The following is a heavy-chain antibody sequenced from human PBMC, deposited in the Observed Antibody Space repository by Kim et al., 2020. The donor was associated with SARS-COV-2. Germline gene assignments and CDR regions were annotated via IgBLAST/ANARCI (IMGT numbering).Heavy chain of an antibody. CDR3: AIDLAPALRGMNS. CDR2: ISADGRSN. CDR1: GFTFSSYA. D-gene: IGHD2-2*01. J-gene: IGHJ4*02. Sequence: GGSLRLSCAASGFTFSSYALHWVRQAPDEGLERVAVISADGRSNYSVDSVKGRFTISRDNSKNTLYLQMSSLRPEETAVYYCAIDLAPALRGMNSWGQGTLVAVSS. V-gene: IGHV3-30*15.